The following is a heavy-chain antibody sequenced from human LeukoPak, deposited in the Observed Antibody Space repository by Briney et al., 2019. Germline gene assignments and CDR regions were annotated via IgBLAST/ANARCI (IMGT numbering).Heavy chain of an antibody. CDR1: GFTFSLYS. V-gene: IGHV3-48*02. CDR3: ARESGWTVDY. J-gene: IGHJ4*02. CDR2: ISSSISNT. Sequence: QPGGSLRLSCAASGFTFSLYSMNWVRQAPGKGLEWVSYISSSISNTHYADSVKGRFTLSRDNAKNSLYLQMNSLRDEDTAVYFCARESGWTVDYWGQGTLVTVSS. D-gene: IGHD6-19*01.